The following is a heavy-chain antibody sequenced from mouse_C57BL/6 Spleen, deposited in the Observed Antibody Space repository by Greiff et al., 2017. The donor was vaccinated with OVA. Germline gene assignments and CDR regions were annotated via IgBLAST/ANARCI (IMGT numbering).Heavy chain of an antibody. CDR3: AKLGLNDY. J-gene: IGHJ2*01. V-gene: IGHV1-61*01. CDR2: LYPSDSET. CDR1: GYTFTSYW. D-gene: IGHD4-1*01. Sequence: QVQLQQPGAELVRPGSSVKLSCKASGYTFTSYWMDWVKQRPGQGLEWIGNLYPSDSETHYNQKFKDKATLTVDKSSSTAYMQLSSLTSEDSAVYYCAKLGLNDYWGQGTTLTVSS.